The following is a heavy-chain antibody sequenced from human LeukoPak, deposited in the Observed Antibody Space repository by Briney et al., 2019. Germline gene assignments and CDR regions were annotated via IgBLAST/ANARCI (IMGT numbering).Heavy chain of an antibody. J-gene: IGHJ4*02. CDR3: GSLNSGWYFSG. CDR2: IRNKANSYTT. CDR1: GLTFSDHY. D-gene: IGHD6-19*01. Sequence: GGPLKFPCAASGLTFSDHYMDWFRQAPGKGLNWVGRIRNKANSYTTDYAASVKGRFTISRDGSKNSLYLQMNSLKTEDTAVYYCGSLNSGWYFSGWGQGALVTVSS. V-gene: IGHV3-72*01.